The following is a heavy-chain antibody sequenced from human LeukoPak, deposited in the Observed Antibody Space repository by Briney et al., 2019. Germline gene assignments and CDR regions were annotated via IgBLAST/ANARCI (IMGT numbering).Heavy chain of an antibody. CDR1: GFTFSSYA. D-gene: IGHD6-19*01. Sequence: GGSLRLSCAASGFTFSSYAMSWVRQAPGKGLEWVSAISGSGGSTYYADSVKGRFTISRDNSKNTLYLQMNSLRAEDTAVYYCAKGEYSSGWEWYYFDYWGQGTLVTVSS. J-gene: IGHJ4*02. CDR2: ISGSGGST. V-gene: IGHV3-23*01. CDR3: AKGEYSSGWEWYYFDY.